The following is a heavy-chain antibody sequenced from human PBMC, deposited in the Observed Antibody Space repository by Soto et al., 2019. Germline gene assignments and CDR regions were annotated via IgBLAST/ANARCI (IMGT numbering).Heavy chain of an antibody. V-gene: IGHV3-33*01. CDR3: ARDNYYDSSGYKYYFDY. CDR2: IWYDGSNK. J-gene: IGHJ4*02. CDR1: GFTFSSYG. Sequence: QVQLVEYGGGVVQPGRSLRLSCAASGFTFSSYGMHWVRQAPGKGLEWVAVIWYDGSNKYYADSVKGRFTISRDNSKNTLYLQMNSLRAEDTAVYYCARDNYYDSSGYKYYFDYWGQGTLVTVSS. D-gene: IGHD3-22*01.